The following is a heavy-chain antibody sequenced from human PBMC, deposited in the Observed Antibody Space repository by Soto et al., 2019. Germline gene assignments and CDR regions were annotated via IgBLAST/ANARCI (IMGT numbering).Heavy chain of an antibody. CDR1: GYTFTSYG. V-gene: IGHV1-18*01. D-gene: IGHD5-18*01. J-gene: IGHJ4*02. Sequence: AASVKVSCKASGYTFTSYGISWVRQAPGQGLEWMGWISAYNGSTNYAQKLQGRVTMTTDTSTSTAYMELRSLRSDDTAVYYCARDRKDTDIPLADFDYWGQGTLVTVCS. CDR2: ISAYNGST. CDR3: ARDRKDTDIPLADFDY.